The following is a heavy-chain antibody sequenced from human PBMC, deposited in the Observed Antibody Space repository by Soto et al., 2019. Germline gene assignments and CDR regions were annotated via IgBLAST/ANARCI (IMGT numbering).Heavy chain of an antibody. D-gene: IGHD1-26*01. CDR3: ERVVGAIDY. Sequence: QVQLQESGPGLVKPSETLSLTCTVSGGSISDDYWSWIRQPPGKGLEWVGPIYHSWTTNYNPSLKSRVTMSVDTSKKQFSLRLSSVTAAATAVYYGERVVGAIDYWGQGTMVTVSS. J-gene: IGHJ4*02. CDR2: IYHSWTT. V-gene: IGHV4-59*01. CDR1: GGSISDDY.